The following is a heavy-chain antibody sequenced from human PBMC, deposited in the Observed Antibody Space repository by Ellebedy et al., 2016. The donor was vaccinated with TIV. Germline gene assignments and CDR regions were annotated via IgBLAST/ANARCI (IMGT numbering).Heavy chain of an antibody. V-gene: IGHV4-61*01. CDR3: ARVHQWLDYWYFDL. Sequence: SETLSLXXTVSGGSVSSGSYYWSWIRQPPGKGLEWIGYIYYSGSTNYNPSLKSRVTISVDTSKNQFSLKLSSVTAADTAVYYCARVHQWLDYWYFDLWGRGTLVTVSS. D-gene: IGHD6-19*01. CDR2: IYYSGST. J-gene: IGHJ2*01. CDR1: GGSVSSGSYY.